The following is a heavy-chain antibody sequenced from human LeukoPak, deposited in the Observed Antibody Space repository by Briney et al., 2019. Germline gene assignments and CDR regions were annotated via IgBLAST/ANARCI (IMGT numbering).Heavy chain of an antibody. CDR2: ISGSGSGGST. J-gene: IGHJ6*03. Sequence: GGSLRLSCAASGFTFSSSAMSWVRQAPGKGLEWVSSISGSGSGGSTYYADSVKGRFTISRDNSKNTLYLQMNSLRAEDTAVYYCARARRRSGAMVRGVINYYYMDVWGKGTTVTISS. V-gene: IGHV3-23*01. CDR1: GFTFSSSA. D-gene: IGHD3-10*01. CDR3: ARARRRSGAMVRGVINYYYMDV.